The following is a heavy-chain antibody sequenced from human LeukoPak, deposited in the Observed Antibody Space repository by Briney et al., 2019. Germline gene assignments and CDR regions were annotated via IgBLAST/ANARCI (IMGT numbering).Heavy chain of an antibody. Sequence: GGSLRLSCAASGFTFSDHYVDWVRQAPGKGLEWVGRSSIKPNSYTTLYAASVKGRFTISRDDSKNSVYLQMSSLKMEDTAVYYCARDLLMTTVDYWGQGTLVTVSS. CDR2: SSIKPNSYTT. CDR3: ARDLLMTTVDY. D-gene: IGHD4-17*01. J-gene: IGHJ4*02. CDR1: GFTFSDHY. V-gene: IGHV3-72*01.